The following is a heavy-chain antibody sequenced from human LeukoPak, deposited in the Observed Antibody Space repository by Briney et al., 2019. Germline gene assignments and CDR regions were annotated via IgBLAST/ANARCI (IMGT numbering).Heavy chain of an antibody. CDR1: GYTFTSYA. Sequence: ASVKVSCKASGYTFTSYAMNWVRQAPGQGLEWMGWINTNTGNPTYAQGFTGRFVFSLDTSVSTAYLQISSLKAEDTAVYYCARESGYCSSTSCYLDWFDPWGQGTLVTVSS. D-gene: IGHD2-2*03. J-gene: IGHJ5*02. V-gene: IGHV7-4-1*02. CDR3: ARESGYCSSTSCYLDWFDP. CDR2: INTNTGNP.